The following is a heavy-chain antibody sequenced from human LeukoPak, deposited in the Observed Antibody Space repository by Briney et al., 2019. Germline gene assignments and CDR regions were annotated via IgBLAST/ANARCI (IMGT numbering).Heavy chain of an antibody. V-gene: IGHV3-7*01. Sequence: GESLRLSCVASGFSINTHWMTWVRQAPGKGLEWVANINRGGGGERYVDSVRGLFTISRDNAKNSLFLQMDNLRAEDTAVYYCVRPGLGWGFFSRGQGTLVTVSS. CDR1: GFSINTHW. J-gene: IGHJ4*02. D-gene: IGHD6-19*01. CDR2: INRGGGGE. CDR3: VRPGLGWGFFS.